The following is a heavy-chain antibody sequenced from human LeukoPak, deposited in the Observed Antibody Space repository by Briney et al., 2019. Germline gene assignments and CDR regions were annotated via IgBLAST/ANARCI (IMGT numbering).Heavy chain of an antibody. CDR1: GGSISGYY. Sequence: PSETLSLTCTVSGGSISGYYWSWIRQPPGKGLEWIGEINHSGSTNYNPSLKSRVTISVDTSKNQFSLKLSSVTAADTAVYYCARDRCSSTSCLYYYYYYMDVWGKGTTVTVSS. J-gene: IGHJ6*03. D-gene: IGHD2-2*01. V-gene: IGHV4-34*01. CDR3: ARDRCSSTSCLYYYYYYMDV. CDR2: INHSGST.